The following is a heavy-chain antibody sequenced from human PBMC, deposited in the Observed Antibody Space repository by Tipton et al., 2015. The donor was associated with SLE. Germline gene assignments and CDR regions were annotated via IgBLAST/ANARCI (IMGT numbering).Heavy chain of an antibody. CDR3: AGGTSSSWRFDY. V-gene: IGHV1-8*01. CDR2: MNPNSGNT. CDR1: GYTFTSYD. D-gene: IGHD6-13*01. J-gene: IGHJ4*02. Sequence: QVQLVQSGAEVKKPGASVKVSCRASGYTFTSYDINWVRQATGQGLEWMGWMNPNSGNTGYAQKFQGRVNMTRNTSISTAYMELSSLRSEDTAVYYCAGGTSSSWRFDYWGQGTLVIVSS.